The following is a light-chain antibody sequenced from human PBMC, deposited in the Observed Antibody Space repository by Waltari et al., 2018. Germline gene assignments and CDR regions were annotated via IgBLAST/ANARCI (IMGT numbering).Light chain of an antibody. CDR1: SNDVGGYKY. Sequence: QSALTQPASVSGSPGQSITISCTGTSNDVGGYKYVSWYQQHPGKAPKVLIYDVNNRPSRVSNLFSGSKSGNTASLTISGLQAEDEADYFCSSYTSSTSVIFGGGTKVTVL. CDR2: DVN. J-gene: IGLJ2*01. V-gene: IGLV2-14*03. CDR3: SSYTSSTSVI.